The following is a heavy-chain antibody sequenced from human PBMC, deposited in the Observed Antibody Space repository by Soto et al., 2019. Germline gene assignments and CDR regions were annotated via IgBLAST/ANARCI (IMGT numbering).Heavy chain of an antibody. D-gene: IGHD2-15*01. J-gene: IGHJ4*02. CDR3: ANQVVRGYYFDY. CDR2: IIPIFGTA. Sequence: SVKVSCKASGGTFSSYAISWVRQAPGQGLEWMGGIIPIFGTANYAQKFQGRVTITADESTSTAYMELSSLRSEDTAVYYCANQVVRGYYFDYWGQGTLVTVSS. V-gene: IGHV1-69*13. CDR1: GGTFSSYA.